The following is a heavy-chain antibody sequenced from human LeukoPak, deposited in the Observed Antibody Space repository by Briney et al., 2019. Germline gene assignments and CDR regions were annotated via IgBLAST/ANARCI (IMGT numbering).Heavy chain of an antibody. J-gene: IGHJ6*03. Sequence: SETLSLTCTVSGGSISSYYWSWIRQPPGKGLEWVGYIYYSGSTNYNPPLKSRVTISVDTSKNQFSLKLSSVTAADTAVYYCARGVTMVRGPPYYYMDVWGKGTTVTVSS. V-gene: IGHV4-59*01. CDR3: ARGVTMVRGPPYYYMDV. CDR1: GGSISSYY. CDR2: IYYSGST. D-gene: IGHD3-10*01.